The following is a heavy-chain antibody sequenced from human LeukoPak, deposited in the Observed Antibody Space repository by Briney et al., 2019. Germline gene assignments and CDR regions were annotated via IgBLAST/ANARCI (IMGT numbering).Heavy chain of an antibody. J-gene: IGHJ4*02. D-gene: IGHD2-2*01. CDR2: INPSGGST. CDR3: ARVVPAATPAYCYFDY. V-gene: IGHV1-46*03. CDR1: GYTFTSYY. Sequence: ASVKVSCKASGYTFTSYYMHWVRQAPGQGLEWMGIINPSGGSTSYAQKFQGRVTMTRDTSTSTVYMELSSLRFEDTAVYYCARVVPAATPAYCYFDYWGQGTLVTVSS.